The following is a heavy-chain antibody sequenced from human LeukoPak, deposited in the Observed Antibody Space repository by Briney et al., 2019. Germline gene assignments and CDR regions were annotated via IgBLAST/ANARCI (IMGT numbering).Heavy chain of an antibody. D-gene: IGHD1-26*01. CDR1: GYTFTSYA. V-gene: IGHV7-4-1*02. Sequence: ASVKVSCKASGYTFTSYAMNWVRQAPGQGLEWMGWINTNTGNPTYAQGFTGRFVFSLDTSVSTAYLQISSLKAEDTAVYYCARGTVGATSWTNLMDFDYWGQGTLVTVSS. CDR3: ARGTVGATSWTNLMDFDY. CDR2: INTNTGNP. J-gene: IGHJ4*02.